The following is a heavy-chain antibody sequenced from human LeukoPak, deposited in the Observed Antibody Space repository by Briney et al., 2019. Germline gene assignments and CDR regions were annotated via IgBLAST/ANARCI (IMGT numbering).Heavy chain of an antibody. CDR1: GYTFTSYD. Sequence: GASVKVSCKASGYTFTSYDINWVRQATGQGLEWMGWMNPNSGNTGYAQKFQGRVTMTRNTSISTAYMELSSLRSEDTAVYYCARPTTYCSGGRCYSRVGYWGQGTVVTVSS. V-gene: IGHV1-8*01. CDR3: ARPTTYCSGGRCYSRVGY. J-gene: IGHJ4*02. CDR2: MNPNSGNT. D-gene: IGHD2-15*01.